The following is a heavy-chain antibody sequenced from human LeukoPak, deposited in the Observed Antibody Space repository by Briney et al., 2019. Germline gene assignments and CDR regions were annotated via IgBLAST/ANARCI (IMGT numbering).Heavy chain of an antibody. V-gene: IGHV4-31*03. J-gene: IGHJ3*02. Sequence: SETLSLTCTVSGGSISSGGYYWSWIRQHPGKGLEWIGYTYYSGSTYYNPSLKSRVTISVDTSKNQFSLKLSSVTAADTAVYYCARDQDYSNPAIWGQGTMVTVSS. CDR2: TYYSGST. D-gene: IGHD3-10*01. CDR3: ARDQDYSNPAI. CDR1: GGSISSGGYY.